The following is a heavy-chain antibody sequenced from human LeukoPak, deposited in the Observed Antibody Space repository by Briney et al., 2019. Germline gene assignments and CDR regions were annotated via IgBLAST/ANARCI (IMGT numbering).Heavy chain of an antibody. J-gene: IGHJ4*02. CDR3: ARANPLYCSSTTCLFDY. D-gene: IGHD2-2*01. CDR1: GYTFTGYY. Sequence: ASVKVSCKASGYTFTGYYMHWARQAPGQGFEWMGWINPNSGDTNYAQKFRGRVTMTRDTSISTAHMELSRLRSDDTAVYYCARANPLYCSSTTCLFDYWGQGTLVTVSS. V-gene: IGHV1-2*02. CDR2: INPNSGDT.